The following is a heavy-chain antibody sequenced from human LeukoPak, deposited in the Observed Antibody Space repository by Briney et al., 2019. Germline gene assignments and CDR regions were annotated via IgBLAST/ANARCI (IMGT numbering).Heavy chain of an antibody. CDR2: ISCSGST. CDR1: GGSISSCTYS. CDR3: ARAQCLGYSYGFCAFDI. J-gene: IGHJ3*02. D-gene: IGHD5-18*01. V-gene: IGHV4-39*07. Sequence: SETLSLTCTVSGGSISSCTYSWGWIRQPPGNGLEWIGSISCSGSTNYNLSLKSRVTISVDTSKNQFSLKLSSVTAADTAVYYCARAQCLGYSYGFCAFDIWGQGTMVTVSS.